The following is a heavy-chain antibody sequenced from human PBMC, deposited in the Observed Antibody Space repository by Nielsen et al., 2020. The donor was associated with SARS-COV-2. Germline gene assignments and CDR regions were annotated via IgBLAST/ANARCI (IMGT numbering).Heavy chain of an antibody. V-gene: IGHV3-53*01. Sequence: VGQAPGRGLEWVSVIYSGGSTYYADSVKGRFTISRHNSKNTLYLQMNSLRAEDTAVYYCAKSAVAATPDDAFDIWGQGTMVTVSS. CDR3: AKSAVAATPDDAFDI. CDR2: IYSGGST. D-gene: IGHD2-15*01. J-gene: IGHJ3*02.